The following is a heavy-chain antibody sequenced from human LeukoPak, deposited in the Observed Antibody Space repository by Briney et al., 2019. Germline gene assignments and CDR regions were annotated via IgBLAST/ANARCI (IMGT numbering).Heavy chain of an antibody. CDR3: ARDLASSYAFDI. J-gene: IGHJ3*02. D-gene: IGHD2-21*01. CDR1: GGSISSGSYY. V-gene: IGHV4-61*02. Sequence: SQTLSLTCHVSGGSISSGSYYWSWIRQPAGKGLEWIGRIYTSGSTNYNPSLKSRVTISVDTSKNQFSLKLSPVTAADTAVYYCARDLASSYAFDIWGQGTMVTVSS. CDR2: IYTSGST.